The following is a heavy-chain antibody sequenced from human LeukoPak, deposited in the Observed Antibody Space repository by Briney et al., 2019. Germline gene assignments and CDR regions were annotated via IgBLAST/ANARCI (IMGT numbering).Heavy chain of an antibody. Sequence: SETLSLTCPVSGASISSSSYCWGWLRQPPGKGPEWIVRIYYSGSTYYNPSPKRPSTISVERSKNQFSLKLSSVTAADTAVYYCARNKIWFGQLWTDYFHYGMDVWGQGTTVTVSS. CDR2: IYYSGST. D-gene: IGHD3-10*01. CDR3: ARNKIWFGQLWTDYFHYGMDV. J-gene: IGHJ6*02. V-gene: IGHV4-39*07. CDR1: GASISSSSYC.